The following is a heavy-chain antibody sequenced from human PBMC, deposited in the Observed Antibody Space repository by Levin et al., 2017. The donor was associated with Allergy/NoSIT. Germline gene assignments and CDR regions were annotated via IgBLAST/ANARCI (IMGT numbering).Heavy chain of an antibody. CDR3: AHRRGSGSYFDY. CDR1: GFSLSTSGVG. Sequence: SGPTLVKPTQTLTLTCTFSGFSLSTSGVGVGWIRPPPGKALEWLALIYWDDDERYSPSLKSRLTITKDTSKNQVVLTMTNMDPVDTATYYCAHRRGSGSYFDYWGQGTLVTVSS. J-gene: IGHJ4*02. CDR2: IYWDDDE. V-gene: IGHV2-5*02. D-gene: IGHD3-10*01.